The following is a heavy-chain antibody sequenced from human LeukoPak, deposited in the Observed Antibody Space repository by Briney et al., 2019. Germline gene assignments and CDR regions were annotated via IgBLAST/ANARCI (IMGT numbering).Heavy chain of an antibody. V-gene: IGHV3-33*03. D-gene: IGHD3-22*01. CDR3: AKGGSQRYFYDSRGYYVDY. J-gene: IGHJ4*02. Sequence: GGSLRLSCAASGFTVSSNYMSWVRQAPSKGLEWVAVIWFDGSVHYYADSVQGRFSLSRDNSKNTLYLHMNSLTADDSAVYYCAKGGSQRYFYDSRGYYVDYWGQGTLVTVSS. CDR2: IWFDGSVH. CDR1: GFTVSSNY.